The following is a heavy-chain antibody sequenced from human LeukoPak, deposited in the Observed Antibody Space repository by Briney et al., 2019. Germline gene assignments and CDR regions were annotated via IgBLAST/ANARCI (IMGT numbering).Heavy chain of an antibody. V-gene: IGHV4-39*01. CDR1: GGSLSSSSYY. CDR3: ARRGPNYDSSGYYTGSAFDI. CDR2: IYYSGST. J-gene: IGHJ3*02. D-gene: IGHD3-22*01. Sequence: SETLSLTCTVSGGSLSSSSYYWGWIRQPPGKGLEWIGSIYYSGSTYYNPSLKSRVTISVDTSKNQFSLKLSSVTAADTAVYYCARRGPNYDSSGYYTGSAFDIWGQGTMVTVSS.